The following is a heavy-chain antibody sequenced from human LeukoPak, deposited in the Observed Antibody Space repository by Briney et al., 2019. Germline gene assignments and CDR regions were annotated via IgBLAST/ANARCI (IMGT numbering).Heavy chain of an antibody. CDR2: IYYSGST. CDR3: ASGRWLQSYAFDI. J-gene: IGHJ3*02. CDR1: GGSISSYY. Sequence: SETLSLTCTVSGGSISSYYWSWIRQPPGKGLEWIGYIYYSGSTNYNPSLKSRVTISVDTSKNQFSLKLGSVTAADTAVYYCASGRWLQSYAFDIWGQGTMVTVSS. V-gene: IGHV4-59*08. D-gene: IGHD5-24*01.